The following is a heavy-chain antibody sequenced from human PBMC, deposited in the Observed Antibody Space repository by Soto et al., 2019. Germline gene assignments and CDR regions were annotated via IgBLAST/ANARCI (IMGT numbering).Heavy chain of an antibody. CDR2: IYYSGTT. V-gene: IGHV4-59*08. CDR1: GGSITGYY. J-gene: IGHJ4*02. D-gene: IGHD3-10*01. Sequence: PSETLSLTCTVSGGSITGYYWSWIRQPPGKGLEGIGDIYYSGTTTYNPSLRTRVTISVDTSKNQFSLKLSSVTAADTAVYYCASPSFSAVRGVLTTPQYYFDYWGQGTLVTVSS. CDR3: ASPSFSAVRGVLTTPQYYFDY.